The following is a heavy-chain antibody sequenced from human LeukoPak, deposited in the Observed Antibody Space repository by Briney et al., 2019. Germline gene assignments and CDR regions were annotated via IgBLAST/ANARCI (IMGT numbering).Heavy chain of an antibody. CDR1: GFTFSSYG. V-gene: IGHV3-33*01. J-gene: IGHJ4*02. CDR2: IWYDGSNK. Sequence: PGGSLRLSCAASGFTFSSYGMHWVRQAPGKGLEWVAVIWYDGSNKYYADSVKGRFTISRDNSKNTLYLQMNSLRAEDTAVYYCARGDGSAKFPFDYWGQGTLVTVSS. D-gene: IGHD1-26*01. CDR3: ARGDGSAKFPFDY.